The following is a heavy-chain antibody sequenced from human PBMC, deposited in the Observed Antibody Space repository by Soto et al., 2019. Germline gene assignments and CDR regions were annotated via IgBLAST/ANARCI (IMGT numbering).Heavy chain of an antibody. CDR2: IYYSGST. CDR3: ARLFPIPDDYGDYYDAFDI. CDR1: GGSISSYY. J-gene: IGHJ3*02. Sequence: SETLSLTCTVSGGSISSYYWSWIRQPPGKGLEWIGYIYYSGSTNYNPSLKSRVTISVDTSKNQFSLKLSSVTAADTAVYYCARLFPIPDDYGDYYDAFDIWGQGTMVTVSS. D-gene: IGHD4-17*01. V-gene: IGHV4-59*08.